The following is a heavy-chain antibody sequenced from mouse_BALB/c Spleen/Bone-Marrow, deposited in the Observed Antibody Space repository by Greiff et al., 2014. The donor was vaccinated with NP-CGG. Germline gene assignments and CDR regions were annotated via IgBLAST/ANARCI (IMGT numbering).Heavy chain of an antibody. D-gene: IGHD1-1*01. CDR2: IDPANGNT. J-gene: IGHJ3*01. V-gene: IGHV14-3*02. CDR1: GFNIKDTY. Sequence: VQLQQSGAELVKPGASVKLSCTASGFNIKDTYMHWVKQRPEQGLEWIGRIDPANGNTKYDPKFQGKATITADTSSNTAYLQXXXXXXXDTXVYYCATYYYGSSWGFAYWGQGTLVTVSA. CDR3: ATYYYGSSWGFAY.